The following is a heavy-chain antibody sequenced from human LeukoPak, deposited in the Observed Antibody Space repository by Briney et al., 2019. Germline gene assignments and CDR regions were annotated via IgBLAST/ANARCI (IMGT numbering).Heavy chain of an antibody. CDR1: GFTFSDYS. J-gene: IGHJ3*01. D-gene: IGHD4-17*01. CDR2: ISSNATYS. Sequence: GGSLRLSCAVSGFTFSDYSMSWVRQAPGKGLEWLSVISSNATYSHYADSMRGRFIVSRDNAKKSLYLQLSSLRVEDTAVYFCVRSGDYGDYGDSSDAFDVWGQGAMVTVSS. CDR3: VRSGDYGDYGDSSDAFDV. V-gene: IGHV3-21*01.